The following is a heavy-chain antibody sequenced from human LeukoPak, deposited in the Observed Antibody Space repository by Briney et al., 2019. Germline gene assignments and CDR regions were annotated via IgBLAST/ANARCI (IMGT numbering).Heavy chain of an antibody. J-gene: IGHJ4*02. D-gene: IGHD6-13*01. V-gene: IGHV4-39*01. CDR1: GGSISSSSYY. CDR2: IYYSGGT. Sequence: SETLSLTCTVSGGSISSSSYYWGWIRQPPGKGLEWIGSIYYSGGTYYNPSLKSRVTISVDTSKNQFSLKLSSVTAADTAVYYCARRAAGTGGVRYFDYWGQGTLVTVSS. CDR3: ARRAAGTGGVRYFDY.